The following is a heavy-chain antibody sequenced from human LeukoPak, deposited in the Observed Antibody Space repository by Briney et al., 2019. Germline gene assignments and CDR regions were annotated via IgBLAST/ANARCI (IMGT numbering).Heavy chain of an antibody. J-gene: IGHJ6*03. D-gene: IGHD5-12*01. CDR1: GYTFTGYD. CDR3: ARVSTAANRGYDYGVYYYYMDG. V-gene: IGHV1-2*02. CDR2: INPNSGGT. Sequence: ASVKVSCKASGYTFTGYDMNWVRQAPGQGLEWMGWINPNSGGTDYAQKFQGRVTMTRDTSISTAYMELSRLRSDDTAVYYCARVSTAANRGYDYGVYYYYMDGWGRGTTVTVSS.